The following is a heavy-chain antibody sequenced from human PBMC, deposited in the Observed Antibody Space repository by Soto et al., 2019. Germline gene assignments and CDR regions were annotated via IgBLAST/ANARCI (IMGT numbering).Heavy chain of an antibody. CDR2: IYLGGSI. Sequence: PSETLSLTCSVSRGSISSGYWTWIRHPPGKRLEWIGYIYLGGSINYNPSLKSRVIISVDTAKNQFSLSLSSVTAADTAASYCTGPDSDIEGYTLAPWGQG. CDR3: TGPDSDIEGYTLAP. CDR1: RGSISSGY. V-gene: IGHV4-59*01. J-gene: IGHJ1*01. D-gene: IGHD2-15*01.